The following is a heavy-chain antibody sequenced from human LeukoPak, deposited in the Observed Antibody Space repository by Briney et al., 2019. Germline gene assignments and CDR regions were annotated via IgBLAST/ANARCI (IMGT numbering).Heavy chain of an antibody. CDR2: ISGSGGST. V-gene: IGHV3-23*01. J-gene: IGHJ4*02. CDR3: AKVNAHYDILTGYQGTRFDY. Sequence: GGSLRLSCAASGFTFSSYAMSWVRQAPGKGLEWVSAISGSGGSTYYADSVKGRFTISRDNSKNTLYLQMNSLRAEDTAVYYCAKVNAHYDILTGYQGTRFDYWGQGTLVTVSS. CDR1: GFTFSSYA. D-gene: IGHD3-9*01.